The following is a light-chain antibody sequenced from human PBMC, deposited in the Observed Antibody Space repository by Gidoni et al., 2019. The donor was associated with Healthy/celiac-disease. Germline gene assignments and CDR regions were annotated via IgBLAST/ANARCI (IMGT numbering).Light chain of an antibody. J-gene: IGKJ5*01. CDR2: GAS. Sequence: EIVLPQSPGTLSLSPGERATLSCRASQSVSSSYLAWYQQKPGQAPRLLIYGASSRATGITDRFSGSGSGTEFTLTISRLEPEDFAVYYCQQYGSSRITFGQGTRLEIK. CDR3: QQYGSSRIT. CDR1: QSVSSSY. V-gene: IGKV3-20*01.